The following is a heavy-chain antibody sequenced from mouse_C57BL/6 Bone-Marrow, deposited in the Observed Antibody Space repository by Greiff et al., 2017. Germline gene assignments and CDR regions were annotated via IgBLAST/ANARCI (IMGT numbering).Heavy chain of an antibody. D-gene: IGHD2-3*01. CDR1: GYTFTDYE. Sequence: QVQLQQSGAELVRPGASVTLSCKASGYTFTDYEMHWVKQTPVHGLEWIGAIAPETGGTAYNQKFKGKAILTADKSSSTAYMDLRSLTSEDSAVYYCTRCDGYYLCYWGQGTTLTVSS. V-gene: IGHV1-15*01. CDR2: IAPETGGT. J-gene: IGHJ2*01. CDR3: TRCDGYYLCY.